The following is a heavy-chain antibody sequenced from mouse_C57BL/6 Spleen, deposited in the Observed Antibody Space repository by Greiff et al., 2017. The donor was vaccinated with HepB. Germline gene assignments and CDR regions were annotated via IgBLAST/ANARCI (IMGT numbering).Heavy chain of an antibody. Sequence: QVQLQQSGAELARPGASVKLSCKASGYTFTSYGISWVKQRTGQGLEWIGEIYPRSGNTYYNEKIKGKATLTAYKSSSTAYMELRSLTSEDSAIYFCARPYGIYAMDYWGQGTSVTVSS. J-gene: IGHJ4*01. D-gene: IGHD2-1*01. CDR2: IYPRSGNT. CDR1: GYTFTSYG. V-gene: IGHV1-81*01. CDR3: ARPYGIYAMDY.